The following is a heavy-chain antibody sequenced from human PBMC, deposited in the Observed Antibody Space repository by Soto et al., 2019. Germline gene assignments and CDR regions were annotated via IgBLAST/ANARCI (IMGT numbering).Heavy chain of an antibody. Sequence: GGSLRLSCVASGFTFSDHYMDWVRQAPGKGLEWVGRTINKANAYTTEYAASVKGRFIISRDDSQNSLYLQLNSLKTEDTAVYYCARELMTTVTFFDFWGQGTLVTVSS. J-gene: IGHJ4*02. CDR2: TINKANAYTT. CDR1: GFTFSDHY. CDR3: ARELMTTVTFFDF. V-gene: IGHV3-72*01. D-gene: IGHD4-17*01.